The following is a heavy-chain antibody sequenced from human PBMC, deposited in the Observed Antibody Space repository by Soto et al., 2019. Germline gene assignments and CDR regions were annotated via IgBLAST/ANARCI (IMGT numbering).Heavy chain of an antibody. CDR1: GFTFSSFG. J-gene: IGHJ4*01. Sequence: QVQLVESGGGVVQPGRSLRLSCAASGFTFSSFGMHWVRQAPGKGLEWVAVIWYDGSNKYYADPVRGRFTISRDNSKNTLYLQMSTLRAEDTAVYYCARGIGRSDWQYFDYWGHGTLVTVSS. D-gene: IGHD3-9*01. CDR2: IWYDGSNK. CDR3: ARGIGRSDWQYFDY. V-gene: IGHV3-33*01.